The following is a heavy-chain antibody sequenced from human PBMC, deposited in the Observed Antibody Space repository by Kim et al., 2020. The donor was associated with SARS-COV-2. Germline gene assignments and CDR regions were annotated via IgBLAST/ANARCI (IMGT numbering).Heavy chain of an antibody. CDR3: ARHYSSSWYSYYYYGMDV. Sequence: GESLKISCKGSGYSFTSYWISWVRQMPGKGLEWMGRIDPSDSYTNYSPSFQGHVTISADKSISTAYLQWSSLKASDTAMYYCARHYSSSWYSYYYYGMDVWGQGTTVTVSS. J-gene: IGHJ6*02. CDR2: IDPSDSYT. CDR1: GYSFTSYW. V-gene: IGHV5-10-1*01. D-gene: IGHD6-13*01.